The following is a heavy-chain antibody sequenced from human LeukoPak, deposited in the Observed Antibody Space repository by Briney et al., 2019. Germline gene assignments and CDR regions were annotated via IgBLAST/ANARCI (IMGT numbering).Heavy chain of an antibody. D-gene: IGHD3-22*01. Sequence: GGSLRLSCAAPGFTFSSYEMNWVRQAPGKGLEWVSYISSSGSTIYYADSVKGRFTISRDNAKNSLYLQMNSLRAEDTAVYYCARESGGVDSSGYYAIDYWGQGTLVTVSS. CDR1: GFTFSSYE. CDR2: ISSSGSTI. V-gene: IGHV3-48*03. J-gene: IGHJ4*02. CDR3: ARESGGVDSSGYYAIDY.